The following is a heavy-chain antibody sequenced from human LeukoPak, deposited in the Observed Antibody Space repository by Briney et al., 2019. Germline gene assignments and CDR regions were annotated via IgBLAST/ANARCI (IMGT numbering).Heavy chain of an antibody. J-gene: IGHJ3*02. D-gene: IGHD4-17*01. CDR3: ARVTHDYGDAFDI. Sequence: PSETLSLTCTVSGGSISSSGYYWSWIRRPPGKGLEWIGYIHDSGSTNYNPSLKSRVTISVDTSKNQFSLKLSSVTAADTAVYYCARVTHDYGDAFDIWGQGTMVTVSS. CDR1: GGSISSSGYY. CDR2: IHDSGST. V-gene: IGHV4-61*08.